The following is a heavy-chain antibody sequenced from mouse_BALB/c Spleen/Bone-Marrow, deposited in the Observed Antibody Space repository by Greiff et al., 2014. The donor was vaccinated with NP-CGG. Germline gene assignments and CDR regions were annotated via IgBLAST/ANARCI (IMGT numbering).Heavy chain of an antibody. Sequence: VQLQQSGPELVKPGASMKISCKASGYSFTGYTMDWVKQSHGKNLEWTGLNNPYNGGTNYNQKFKGRATLTVDKSSSTAYMELLSLTPEDSAVYYCARQCHYYGYSYAMDYWGQGTSVTVSS. CDR1: GYSFTGYT. J-gene: IGHJ4*01. CDR2: NNPYNGGT. V-gene: IGHV1-18*01. D-gene: IGHD1-2*01. CDR3: ARQCHYYGYSYAMDY.